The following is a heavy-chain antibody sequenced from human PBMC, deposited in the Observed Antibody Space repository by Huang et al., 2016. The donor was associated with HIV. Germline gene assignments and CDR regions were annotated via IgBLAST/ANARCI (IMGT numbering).Heavy chain of an antibody. Sequence: GGRLVQPGGSIRLSCVGSTFRFGAYWMSWVRQSPGKGLEWLANIKQDESEKYYVDSVKGRFNISIDNAKKVLFLEMKNVRVEDTATYYCATKTAAMDIWGQGTTVTVS. J-gene: IGHJ6*02. CDR2: IKQDESEK. CDR3: ATKTAAMDI. D-gene: IGHD1-7*01. CDR1: TFRFGAYW. V-gene: IGHV3-7*01.